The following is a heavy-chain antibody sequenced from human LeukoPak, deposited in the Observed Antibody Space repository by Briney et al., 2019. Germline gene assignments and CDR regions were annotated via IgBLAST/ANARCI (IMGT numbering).Heavy chain of an antibody. V-gene: IGHV4-31*03. CDR2: IYYSGST. Sequence: SETLSLTCTVSGGSISSGGYYWSWIRQHPGKGVEWIGYIYYSGSTYYKPSLKSRVTISVDTSKNQLSLKLSSVTAADTAVYYCARDQAGVFDYWGQGTLVTVSS. CDR3: ARDQAGVFDY. CDR1: GGSISSGGYY. D-gene: IGHD6-19*01. J-gene: IGHJ4*02.